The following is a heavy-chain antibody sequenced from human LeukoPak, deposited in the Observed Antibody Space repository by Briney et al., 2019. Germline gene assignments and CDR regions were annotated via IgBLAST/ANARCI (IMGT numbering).Heavy chain of an antibody. CDR1: GGSISSGDYY. CDR3: ATYYVDDAFDT. V-gene: IGHV4-30-4*01. J-gene: IGHJ3*02. D-gene: IGHD1-26*01. CDR2: IYYSWST. Sequence: PSETLSLTCTVSGGSISSGDYYWSWIRQPPGKGLEWIGYIYYSWSTYYNPSLKSRVTISVDTSKNQFSLKLSSVTAADTAVYYCATYYVDDAFDTWGQGTMVTVSS.